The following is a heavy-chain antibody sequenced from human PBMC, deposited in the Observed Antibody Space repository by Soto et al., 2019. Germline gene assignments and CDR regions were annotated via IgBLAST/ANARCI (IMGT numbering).Heavy chain of an antibody. CDR3: AKDLWGYSGYDWGYWYFDL. CDR1: GFTFSSYA. CDR2: ISGSGGST. J-gene: IGHJ2*01. Sequence: PGGSLRLSCAASGFTFSSYAMSWVRQAPGKGLEWVSAISGSGGSTYYADSVKGRFTISRDNSKNTLYLQMNSLRAEDTAVYYCAKDLWGYSGYDWGYWYFDLWGRGTLVTVSS. V-gene: IGHV3-23*01. D-gene: IGHD5-12*01.